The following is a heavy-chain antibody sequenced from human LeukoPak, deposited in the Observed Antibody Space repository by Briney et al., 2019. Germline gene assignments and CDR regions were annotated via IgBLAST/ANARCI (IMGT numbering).Heavy chain of an antibody. CDR3: AKTTAGYSSGRYPGWPVDY. CDR2: ISGSGGDT. J-gene: IGHJ4*02. V-gene: IGHV3-23*01. D-gene: IGHD6-19*01. Sequence: GGSLRLSCAASGFAFSSYAIYWVRQAPGKGLEWVSGISGSGGDTYFADSVKGRFTISRENSKNTVFLQMDSLRAEDTAVYYCAKTTAGYSSGRYPGWPVDYWGQGTLVTVSS. CDR1: GFAFSSYA.